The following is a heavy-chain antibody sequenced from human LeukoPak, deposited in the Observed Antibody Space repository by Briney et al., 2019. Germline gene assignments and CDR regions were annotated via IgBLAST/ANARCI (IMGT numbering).Heavy chain of an antibody. CDR3: ARDLYGDYGSIGEHYFDY. Sequence: SETLSLTCTVSGGSTSSYYWSWIRQPAGKGLEWIGRIYTSGSTNYNPSLKSRVTMSVDTSKNQFSLKLNSVTAADTAVYYCARDLYGDYGSIGEHYFDYWGQGTLVTVSS. J-gene: IGHJ4*02. CDR2: IYTSGST. D-gene: IGHD4-17*01. CDR1: GGSTSSYY. V-gene: IGHV4-4*07.